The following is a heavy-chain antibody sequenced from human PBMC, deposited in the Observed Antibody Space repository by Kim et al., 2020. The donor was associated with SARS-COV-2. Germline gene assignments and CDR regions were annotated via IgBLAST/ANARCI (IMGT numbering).Heavy chain of an antibody. CDR3: TRHGDGYMVRGVIKTDPFDP. Sequence: GGSLRLSCAASGFTFSGSAMHWVRQASGKGLEWVGRIRSKANSYATAYAASVKGRFTISRDDSKNTAYLQMNSLKTEDTAVYYCTRHGDGYMVRGVIKTDPFDPWGQGTLVTVSS. V-gene: IGHV3-73*01. J-gene: IGHJ5*02. D-gene: IGHD3-10*01. CDR1: GFTFSGSA. CDR2: IRSKANSYAT.